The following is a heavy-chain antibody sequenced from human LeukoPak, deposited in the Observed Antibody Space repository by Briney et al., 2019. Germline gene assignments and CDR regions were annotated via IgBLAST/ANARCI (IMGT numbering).Heavy chain of an antibody. CDR1: GGSISSSSYY. V-gene: IGHV4-39*01. J-gene: IGHJ4*02. Sequence: PSETLSLTCTVSGGSISSSSYYWGWIRQPPGKGLEWIGSIYYSGSTYYNPSLKSRVTISVDTSKNQFSLKLSSVTAADTAVYYCARSGSYWRAFDYWGQGTLVTVSS. CDR2: IYYSGST. CDR3: ARSGSYWRAFDY. D-gene: IGHD1-26*01.